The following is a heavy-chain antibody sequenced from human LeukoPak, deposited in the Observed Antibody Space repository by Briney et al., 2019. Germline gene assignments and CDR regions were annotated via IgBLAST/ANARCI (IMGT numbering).Heavy chain of an antibody. Sequence: GGSLRLSCAASGFTFSSYAMSWVRQAPGKGLEWVSGFTGSAGSTYYADSVKGRFTISRDNSKNTLYLKMNSLRAEDTAVYYCAKEVVVVITTPTEAGFDYWGQGTLVTVSS. D-gene: IGHD3-22*01. CDR2: FTGSAGST. CDR1: GFTFSSYA. J-gene: IGHJ4*02. CDR3: AKEVVVVITTPTEAGFDY. V-gene: IGHV3-23*01.